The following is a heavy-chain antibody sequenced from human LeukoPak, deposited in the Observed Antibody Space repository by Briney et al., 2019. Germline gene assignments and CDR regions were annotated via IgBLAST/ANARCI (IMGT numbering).Heavy chain of an antibody. J-gene: IGHJ4*02. CDR1: GFTFSSYS. Sequence: GGSLRLSCAASGFTFSSYSMNWVRQAPGKGLEWVSAISRSGGSTYYADSVKGRFTISSDNSKNTLYLQMNSLRAEDTAVYYCAKGQPYVEGELSFYYWGQRALVTASS. CDR2: ISRSGGST. D-gene: IGHD3-16*02. V-gene: IGHV3-23*01. CDR3: AKGQPYVEGELSFYY.